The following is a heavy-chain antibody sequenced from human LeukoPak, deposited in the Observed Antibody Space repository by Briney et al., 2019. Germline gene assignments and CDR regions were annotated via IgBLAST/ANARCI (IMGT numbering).Heavy chain of an antibody. D-gene: IGHD3-16*01. CDR1: GLTFNDYA. CDR2: ISKSGDHT. J-gene: IGHJ6*02. V-gene: IGHV3-23*01. CDR3: ATSWGPDTSAFRWGRDGMDV. Sequence: GGSLRLSCAVSGLTFNDYAMSWVRQAPGKGLEWVSAISKSGDHTYYAASAKGRFTIYRDNSKNTQYLQMNSLRAEDTAVYYCATSWGPDTSAFRWGRDGMDVWGQGTTVIVS.